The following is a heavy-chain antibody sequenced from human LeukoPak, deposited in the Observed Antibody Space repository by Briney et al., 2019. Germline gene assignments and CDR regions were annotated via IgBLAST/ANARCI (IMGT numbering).Heavy chain of an antibody. Sequence: GGSLRLSCAASGFTLSSYSMSWVRQAPGKGLEWVSSIRGSGTGTHYADSVKGRFTISRDNSKNTVDLQVNTLRPADTAIYYCARTESYCSETRCPYWYFDFWGRGTLVAVSS. D-gene: IGHD2-15*01. V-gene: IGHV3-23*01. CDR2: IRGSGTGT. CDR3: ARTESYCSETRCPYWYFDF. CDR1: GFTLSSYS. J-gene: IGHJ2*01.